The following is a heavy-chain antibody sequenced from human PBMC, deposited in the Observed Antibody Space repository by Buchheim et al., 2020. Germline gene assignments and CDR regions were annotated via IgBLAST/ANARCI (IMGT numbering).Heavy chain of an antibody. CDR2: INHSGST. CDR3: ARGPRYYDFWSGYLGY. CDR1: GGSFSGYY. V-gene: IGHV4-34*01. D-gene: IGHD3-3*01. J-gene: IGHJ4*02. Sequence: QVQLQQWGAGLLKPSETLSLTCAVYGGSFSGYYWSWIRQPPGKGLEWIGEINHSGSTNYNPSLKSQVTISVDTSKNQFSLKLSSVTAADTAVYYCARGPRYYDFWSGYLGYWGQGTL.